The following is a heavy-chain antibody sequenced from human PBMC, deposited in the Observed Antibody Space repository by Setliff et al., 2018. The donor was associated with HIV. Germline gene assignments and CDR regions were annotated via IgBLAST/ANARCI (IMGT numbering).Heavy chain of an antibody. CDR3: ARAPTLFGVEYYYYFGMDV. V-gene: IGHV1-2*02. CDR2: INPHSGDT. CDR1: GYTFTGYY. Sequence: GVSVKVSCKASGYTFTGYYMHWVRQAPGQGLEWMGWINPHSGDTNYAQKFQDRVTMTRDTSVNIAYMQLSRLRSDDTAVYYCARAPTLFGVEYYYYFGMDVWGQGTTVTVSS. J-gene: IGHJ6*02. D-gene: IGHD3-3*01.